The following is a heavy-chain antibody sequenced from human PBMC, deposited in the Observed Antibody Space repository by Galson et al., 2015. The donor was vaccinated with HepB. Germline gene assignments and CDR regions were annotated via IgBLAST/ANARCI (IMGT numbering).Heavy chain of an antibody. CDR3: ARDRSYSGSYLFDY. D-gene: IGHD1-26*01. V-gene: IGHV3-23*01. CDR2: ISGSGGST. Sequence: SLRLSCAASGFTFSTYAMSWVRQAPGKGLEWVSGISGSGGSTYYADSVKGRFTISRDKSKNTLYLQMSSLRAEDTAIYYCARDRSYSGSYLFDYWGQGTLVTVSS. CDR1: GFTFSTYA. J-gene: IGHJ4*02.